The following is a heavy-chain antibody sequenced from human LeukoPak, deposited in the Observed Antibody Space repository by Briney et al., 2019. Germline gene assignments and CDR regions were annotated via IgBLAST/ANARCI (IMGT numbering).Heavy chain of an antibody. V-gene: IGHV4-4*07. CDR2: IYTSGST. D-gene: IGHD4-11*01. CDR3: ARVPMGQYDYSNYRGAIHYHMDV. CDR1: GGSISSYY. J-gene: IGHJ6*03. Sequence: SETLSLTCTVSGGSISSYYWSWLRQPAGKGLEWIGRIYTSGSTNYNPSLKSRVTMSVDTSKNQFSLKLSSVTAADTAVYYCARVPMGQYDYSNYRGAIHYHMDVWGKGTTVTVSS.